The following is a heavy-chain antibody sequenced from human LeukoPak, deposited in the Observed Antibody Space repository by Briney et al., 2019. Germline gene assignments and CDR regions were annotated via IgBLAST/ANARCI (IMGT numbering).Heavy chain of an antibody. CDR3: ARTIFGENYYYYYMDV. CDR1: GGSISSHY. D-gene: IGHD3-3*01. J-gene: IGHJ6*03. Sequence: SETLSLTCTVSGGSISSHYWSWIRQPPGKGLEWIGYIYYSGSTNYNPSLKSRVTISVDTSKNQFSLKLSSVTAADTAVYYCARTIFGENYYYYYMDVWGKGATVTVSS. CDR2: IYYSGST. V-gene: IGHV4-59*11.